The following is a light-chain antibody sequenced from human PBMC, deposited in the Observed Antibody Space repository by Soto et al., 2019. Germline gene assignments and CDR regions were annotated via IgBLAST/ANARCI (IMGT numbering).Light chain of an antibody. J-gene: IGLJ1*01. Sequence: QPVLTQSPSASASLGASVKLTCTLSSGHSSYAIAWHQQQPDKGPQYLMTLNSDGSHTKGDGIPDRFSGSSSGAERYLTISSLQSDDEADYYCQTWGTGIQVFGSGTKVTVL. CDR2: LNSDGSH. V-gene: IGLV4-69*01. CDR3: QTWGTGIQV. CDR1: SGHSSYA.